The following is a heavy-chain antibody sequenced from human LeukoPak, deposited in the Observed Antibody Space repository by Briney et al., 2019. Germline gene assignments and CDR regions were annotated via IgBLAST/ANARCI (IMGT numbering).Heavy chain of an antibody. J-gene: IGHJ4*02. D-gene: IGHD2-21*02. CDR1: GYTFTSYG. CDR3: ARDPRYIVVVTATPYYFDY. CDR2: ISAYNGNT. V-gene: IGHV1-18*01. Sequence: ASVTVSCKASGYTFTSYGISWVRQAPGQGLEWMGWISAYNGNTNYAQKLQGRVTMTTDTSTSTAYMELRSLRSDDTAVYYCARDPRYIVVVTATPYYFDYWGQGTLVTVSS.